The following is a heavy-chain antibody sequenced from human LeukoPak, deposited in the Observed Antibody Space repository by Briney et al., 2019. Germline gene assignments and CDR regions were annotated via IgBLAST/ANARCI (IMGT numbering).Heavy chain of an antibody. V-gene: IGHV4-61*02. Sequence: SETLSLTCTVSDGSISNNNYYWNWIRQPAGKGLEWIGRIYTNGNTDYNPSLNSRVTISIDTSRNQFSLKLSSMTAADTAVYYCARGYYYGSGSYYGVLDYWGQGTLVTVSS. CDR2: IYTNGNT. J-gene: IGHJ4*02. CDR3: ARGYYYGSGSYYGVLDY. CDR1: DGSISNNNYY. D-gene: IGHD3-10*01.